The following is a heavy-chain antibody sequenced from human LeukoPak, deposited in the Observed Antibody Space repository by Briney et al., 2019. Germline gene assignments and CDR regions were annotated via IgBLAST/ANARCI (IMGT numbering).Heavy chain of an antibody. V-gene: IGHV1-18*01. CDR2: SSPYNGNT. CDR1: GYTFTTYG. D-gene: IGHD5-12*01. Sequence: GASVKVSFKASGYTFTTYGISWVRQAPGQGLEWMGWSSPYNGNTNYAQKLRGRVTMTTDTSTSTAYMELRSLRSEDTAVYYCARGYSGYDDEETTVRYYYYYMDVWGKGTTVTVSS. CDR3: ARGYSGYDDEETTVRYYYYYMDV. J-gene: IGHJ6*03.